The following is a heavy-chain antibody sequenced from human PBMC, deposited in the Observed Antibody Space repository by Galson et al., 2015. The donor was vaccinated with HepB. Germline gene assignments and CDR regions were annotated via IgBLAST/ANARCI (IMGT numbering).Heavy chain of an antibody. Sequence: SLRLSCAASGFTFSDYYMSWIRQAPGKGLEWVSYISSSGSTIYYADSVKGRFTISRDNAKNSLYLQMNSLRAEDTAVYYCARRSTPINWFDPWGQGTLVTVSS. D-gene: IGHD5/OR15-5a*01. J-gene: IGHJ5*02. CDR1: GFTFSDYY. CDR2: ISSSGSTI. V-gene: IGHV3-11*01. CDR3: ARRSTPINWFDP.